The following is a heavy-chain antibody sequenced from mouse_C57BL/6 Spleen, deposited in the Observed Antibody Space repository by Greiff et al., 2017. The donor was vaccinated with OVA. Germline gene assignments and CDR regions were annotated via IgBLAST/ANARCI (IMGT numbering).Heavy chain of an antibody. Sequence: EVQVVESGPGLVKPSQSLSLTCSVTGYSITSGYYWNWIRQFPGNKLEWMGYISYDGSNNYNPSLKNRISITRDTSKNQFFLKLNSVTTEDTATYYCARDLLRGFAYWGQGTLVTVSA. D-gene: IGHD1-1*01. J-gene: IGHJ3*01. CDR2: ISYDGSN. CDR3: ARDLLRGFAY. V-gene: IGHV3-6*01. CDR1: GYSITSGYY.